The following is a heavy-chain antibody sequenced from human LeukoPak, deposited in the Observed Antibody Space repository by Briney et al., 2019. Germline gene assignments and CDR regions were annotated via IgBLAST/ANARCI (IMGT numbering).Heavy chain of an antibody. D-gene: IGHD6-13*01. V-gene: IGHV3-30-3*01. J-gene: IGHJ4*02. CDR3: ARVKGGIAAAGNYFAY. Sequence: GGSLRLSCAGSGFAFSSYAMHWVRQGPGKGLEWVGLVSYDVGSKYYADSVKGRITISRDNSKNTLHLQMNSLHTVDTAVYYCARVKGGIAAAGNYFAYWGQCTLVTASS. CDR2: VSYDVGSK. CDR1: GFAFSSYA.